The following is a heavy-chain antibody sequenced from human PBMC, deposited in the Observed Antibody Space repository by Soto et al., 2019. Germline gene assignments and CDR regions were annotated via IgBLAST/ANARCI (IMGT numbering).Heavy chain of an antibody. CDR3: ARGYYYDSSGPTSRLFDY. V-gene: IGHV3-74*01. J-gene: IGHJ4*02. Sequence: GGSLRLSCAASGFTLSSYWMHWVRQAPGKGLVWVSRINSDGSDRTYADSVRGRFTIPRDNAKNTLFLQMNSLRAEDTAVYYCARGYYYDSSGPTSRLFDYWGQAALVTVSS. CDR1: GFTLSSYW. CDR2: INSDGSDR. D-gene: IGHD3-22*01.